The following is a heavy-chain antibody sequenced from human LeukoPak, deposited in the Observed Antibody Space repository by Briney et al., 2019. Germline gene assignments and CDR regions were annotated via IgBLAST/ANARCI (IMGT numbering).Heavy chain of an antibody. J-gene: IGHJ6*03. CDR1: GFTFSSYE. Sequence: GGSLRLSCAASGFTFSSYEMNWVRQAPGRGLEWVSYISSSGSTIYYADSVKGRFTISRDNAKNSLYLQMNSLRAEDTAVYYCAREAYYDFWAGGYYYYYMDVWGKGTTVTVSS. V-gene: IGHV3-48*03. CDR2: ISSSGSTI. D-gene: IGHD3-3*01. CDR3: AREAYYDFWAGGYYYYYMDV.